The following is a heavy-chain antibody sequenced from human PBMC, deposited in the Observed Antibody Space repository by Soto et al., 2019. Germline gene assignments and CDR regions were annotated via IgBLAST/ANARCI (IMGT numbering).Heavy chain of an antibody. CDR2: IYSGDNT. V-gene: IGHV3-66*01. J-gene: IGHJ5*02. Sequence: GGSLRLSCAASGFTVSSNYMSWVRQAPGKGLEWVSVIYSGDNTYYADSVKGRFTISRDHSKNTLYLQMNSLRAEDTAVYYCARDFSRHFGSGSDLNWFDPWGQGTLVTVSS. CDR3: ARDFSRHFGSGSDLNWFDP. D-gene: IGHD3-10*01. CDR1: GFTVSSNY.